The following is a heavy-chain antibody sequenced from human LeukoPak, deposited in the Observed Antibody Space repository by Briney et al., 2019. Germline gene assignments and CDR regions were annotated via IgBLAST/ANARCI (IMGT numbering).Heavy chain of an antibody. D-gene: IGHD3-9*01. CDR1: GFTFSSYA. CDR3: AKGAASYDILTGTSRGWFDP. Sequence: PGGSLRLSCAASGFTFSSYAMSWVRQAPGKGLEWVSAISGSGGSTYYADSVKGRFTISRDNSKNTLYLQMNSLRAEDTAVYYCAKGAASYDILTGTSRGWFDPWGQGTLVTVSS. V-gene: IGHV3-23*01. J-gene: IGHJ5*02. CDR2: ISGSGGST.